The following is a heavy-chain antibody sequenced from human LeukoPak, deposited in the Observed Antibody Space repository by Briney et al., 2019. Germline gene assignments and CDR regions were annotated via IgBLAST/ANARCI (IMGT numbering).Heavy chain of an antibody. D-gene: IGHD3-9*01. CDR2: INPNSGGT. CDR1: GYTFTGYY. CDR3: ARGDLRYFDWLLQDRTNWFDP. J-gene: IGHJ5*02. V-gene: IGHV1-2*02. Sequence: GASVKVSCKSSGYTFTGYYMHWVRQAPGQGLEWMGWINPNSGGTNYAQKFQGRVTMTRDTSISTAYMELNRLRSDDTAVYYCARGDLRYFDWLLQDRTNWFDPWGQGTLVTVSS.